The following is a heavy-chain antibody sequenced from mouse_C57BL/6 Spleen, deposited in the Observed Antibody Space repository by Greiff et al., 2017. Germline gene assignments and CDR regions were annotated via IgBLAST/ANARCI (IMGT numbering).Heavy chain of an antibody. V-gene: IGHV1-42*01. CDR3: ARVGYGGSPFAY. Sequence: VQLQQSGPELVKPGASVKISCKASGYSFTGYYMNWVKQSPEKSLEWIGEINPSTGGTTYNQKFKGKATLTVAKSSSTAYMLLRSLTSEDSAVYYCARVGYGGSPFAYWGQGTLVTVSA. CDR1: GYSFTGYY. D-gene: IGHD1-1*02. CDR2: INPSTGGT. J-gene: IGHJ3*01.